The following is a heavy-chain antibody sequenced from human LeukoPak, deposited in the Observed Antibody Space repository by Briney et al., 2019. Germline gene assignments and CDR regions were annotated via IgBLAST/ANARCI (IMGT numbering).Heavy chain of an antibody. CDR1: GFTFSSYA. J-gene: IGHJ3*02. CDR2: IKQDGSEK. V-gene: IGHV3-7*01. CDR3: AKRRGAAAYDAFDI. Sequence: PGGSLRLSCAASGFTFSSYAMSWVRQAPGKGLEWVANIKQDGSEKYYVDSVKGRFTISRDNSKNTLYLQMNSLRAEDTAFYYCAKRRGAAAYDAFDIWGQGTMVTVSS. D-gene: IGHD6-13*01.